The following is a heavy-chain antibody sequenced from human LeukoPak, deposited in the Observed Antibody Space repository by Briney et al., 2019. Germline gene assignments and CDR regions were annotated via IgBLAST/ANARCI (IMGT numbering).Heavy chain of an antibody. J-gene: IGHJ4*02. Sequence: GGSLRLSCAASGFTFSDYYMSWIRQAPGKGLEWVSYIGSSSSYTNYADSVKGRFTISRDNAKNSLYLQMNSLRAEDTAVYYCAREDSSSCPWYWGQGTLVTVSS. V-gene: IGHV3-11*05. CDR3: AREDSSSCPWY. CDR2: IGSSSSYT. D-gene: IGHD6-13*01. CDR1: GFTFSDYY.